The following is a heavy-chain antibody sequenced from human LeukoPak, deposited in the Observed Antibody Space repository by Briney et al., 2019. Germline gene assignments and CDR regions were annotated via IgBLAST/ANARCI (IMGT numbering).Heavy chain of an antibody. CDR2: IYYSGST. CDR1: GGSISSSSYY. J-gene: IGHJ6*03. CDR3: AKDYGDYVSRYYYYCMDV. V-gene: IGHV4-39*07. Sequence: SETLSLTCTVSGGSISSSSYYWGWIRQPPGKGLEWIGSIYYSGSTYYNPSLKSRVTISVDTSKNQFSLKLSFVTAADTAVYYCAKDYGDYVSRYYYYCMDVWGKGTTVTISS. D-gene: IGHD4-17*01.